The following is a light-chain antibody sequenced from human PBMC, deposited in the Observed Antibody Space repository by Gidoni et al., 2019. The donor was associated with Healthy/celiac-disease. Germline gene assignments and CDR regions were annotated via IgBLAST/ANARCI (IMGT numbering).Light chain of an antibody. V-gene: IGKV3-11*01. J-gene: IGKJ4*01. CDR1: QSVSSY. CDR3: QQRSNWPRGVT. Sequence: EIVLTQSPATLSLSPGERATLSCRASQSVSSYLAWYHQKPGQAPRLLIYDASNRATGIPARFSGSGSGTDFTLTISSLEPEDFAVYYCQQRSNWPRGVTFGGGTKVEIK. CDR2: DAS.